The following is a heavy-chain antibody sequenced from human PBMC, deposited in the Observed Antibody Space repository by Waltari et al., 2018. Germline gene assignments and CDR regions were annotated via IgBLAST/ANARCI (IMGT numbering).Heavy chain of an antibody. CDR2: IYYSGST. CDR1: GGSISSGDYY. V-gene: IGHV4-30-4*08. J-gene: IGHJ5*02. D-gene: IGHD3-3*02. CDR3: ARGGPIFGVANWFDP. Sequence: QVQLQESGPGLVKPSQTLSLTCTVSGGSISSGDYYWSWIRQPPGKGLGWIGYIYYSGSTYYNPPLKSRVTISVDTSKNQFSLKLSSVTAADTAVYYCARGGPIFGVANWFDPWGQGTLVTVSS.